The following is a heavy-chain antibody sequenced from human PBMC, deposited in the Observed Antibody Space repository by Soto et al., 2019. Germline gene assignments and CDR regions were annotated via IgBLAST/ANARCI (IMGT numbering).Heavy chain of an antibody. CDR1: GFMFANYA. J-gene: IGHJ5*02. D-gene: IGHD1-26*01. CDR3: AKDAVGGTLNWFDP. V-gene: IGHV3-23*01. CDR2: ITGSGGGT. Sequence: HPGGSLRLSCAASGFMFANYAMGWVRQAPGKGLEWVSAITGSGGGTYYADSVKGRFTVSRDNSKNTLYLQMNSLRADDTAVYYCAKDAVGGTLNWFDPWGQGTLVTVSS.